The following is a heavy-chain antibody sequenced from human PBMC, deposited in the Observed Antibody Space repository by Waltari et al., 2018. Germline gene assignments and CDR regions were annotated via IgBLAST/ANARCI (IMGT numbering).Heavy chain of an antibody. J-gene: IGHJ4*02. CDR1: GGSISSYY. D-gene: IGHD2-8*01. V-gene: IGHV4-59*01. Sequence: QVQLQESGPGLVKPSETLSLTCTVSGGSISSYYWGWIRQPPGKGLEYIGHIFYNGNTDYNPSLRRRITLSVDLSKNQFSLKVNSVTAADTAVYYCARWYCTSGSCNHLDFWGQGALVTVSS. CDR2: IFYNGNT. CDR3: ARWYCTSGSCNHLDF.